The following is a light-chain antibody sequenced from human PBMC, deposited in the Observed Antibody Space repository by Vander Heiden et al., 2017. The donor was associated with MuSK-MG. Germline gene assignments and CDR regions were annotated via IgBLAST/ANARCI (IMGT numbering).Light chain of an antibody. Sequence: DIQMTQSPSSLSASVGDRVTITCRASQSISSYLNWYQQKPGKAPKLLIYAASSLQSGVPSRFSGSGSGTDFTLTISRLQPEDFANYYWQQSYSTHTFGGGTKVEIK. J-gene: IGKJ4*01. CDR3: QQSYSTHT. CDR1: QSISSY. V-gene: IGKV1-39*01. CDR2: AAS.